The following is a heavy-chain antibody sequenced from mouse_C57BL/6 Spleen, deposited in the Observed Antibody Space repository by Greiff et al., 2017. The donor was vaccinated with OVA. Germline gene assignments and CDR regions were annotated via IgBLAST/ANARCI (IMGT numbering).Heavy chain of an antibody. CDR3: ARDGDPSLLLWRNYFDY. CDR1: GYTFTSYG. CDR2: IYPRSGNT. D-gene: IGHD1-1*02. Sequence: QVQLQQSGAELARPGASVKLSCKASGYTFTSYGISWVKQRTGQGLEWIGEIYPRSGNTYYNEKFKGKATLTADKSSSTAYMELRSLTSEDSAVYFCARDGDPSLLLWRNYFDYWGQGTTLTVSS. J-gene: IGHJ2*01. V-gene: IGHV1-81*01.